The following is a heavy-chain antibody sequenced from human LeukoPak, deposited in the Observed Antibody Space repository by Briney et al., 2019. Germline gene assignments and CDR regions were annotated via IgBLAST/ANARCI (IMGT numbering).Heavy chain of an antibody. CDR1: GGSISSYY. J-gene: IGHJ4*02. CDR2: IHYSGST. CDR3: ARYSSTASFDY. D-gene: IGHD6-13*01. V-gene: IGHV4-59*01. Sequence: SETLSLTCTVSGGSISSYYWSWIRQPPGKGLEWIGYIHYSGSTNYKPSLKSRVTISVDTSKNQFSLKLSSVTAADTAVYYCARYSSTASFDYWGQGTLVTVSS.